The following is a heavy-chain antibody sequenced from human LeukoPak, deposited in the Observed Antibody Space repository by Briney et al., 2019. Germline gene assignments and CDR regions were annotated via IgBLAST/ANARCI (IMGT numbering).Heavy chain of an antibody. CDR3: AGGLWRGHYYFDY. V-gene: IGHV3-74*01. D-gene: IGHD3-3*01. CDR1: GFTFTNYG. CDR2: INSDGRST. J-gene: IGHJ4*02. Sequence: PGGSLRLSCVASGFTFTNYGMMWVRQAPGKGLVWVSYINSDGRSTTYADSVKGRFTISRDNAKNTLYLQMNSLRAEDTAVYYCAGGLWRGHYYFDYWGQGTLVTVSS.